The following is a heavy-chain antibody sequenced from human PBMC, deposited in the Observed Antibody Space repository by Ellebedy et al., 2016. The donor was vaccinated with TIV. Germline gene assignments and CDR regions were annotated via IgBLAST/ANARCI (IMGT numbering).Heavy chain of an antibody. CDR1: GGTFSSYS. J-gene: IGHJ5*02. V-gene: IGHV1-69*13. CDR3: ARDLLYSSGWYNWFDP. D-gene: IGHD6-19*01. Sequence: AASVKVSCTASGGTFSSYSISWVRQATGQGLEWMGGIIPIFGTANYAQKFQGRVTITADESTSTAYMELSSLRSEDTAVYYCARDLLYSSGWYNWFDPWGQGTLVTVSS. CDR2: IIPIFGTA.